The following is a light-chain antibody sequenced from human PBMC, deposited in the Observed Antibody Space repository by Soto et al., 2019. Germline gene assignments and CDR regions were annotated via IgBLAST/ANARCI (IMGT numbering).Light chain of an antibody. CDR1: QGISSY. CDR2: GAT. J-gene: IGKJ1*01. CDR3: QQYNPYSPWT. Sequence: IQLTQSPSSLSASVGDRVSITCRASQGISSYLAWYQQKPGKAPNVLISGATTLQSGVPSRFSGSGSGTEFTLSISGLQPDDFATYYCQQYNPYSPWTFGQGTKVDI. V-gene: IGKV1-9*01.